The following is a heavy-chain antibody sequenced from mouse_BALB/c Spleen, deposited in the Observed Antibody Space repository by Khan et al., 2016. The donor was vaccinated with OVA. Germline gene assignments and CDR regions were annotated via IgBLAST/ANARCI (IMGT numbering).Heavy chain of an antibody. Sequence: VRLQQSGAELVKPAASLKLSCTASGYTIKDIYIHWVKQRPEKGLERIRRTDPANGNTKYDPKFKGKATITADTSSNTAYLQLSSRTSEDTAVYYCRISTINAWGQGTTLTVSS. CDR3: RISTINA. V-gene: IGHV14-3*02. CDR1: GYTIKDIY. CDR2: TDPANGNT. J-gene: IGHJ2*01.